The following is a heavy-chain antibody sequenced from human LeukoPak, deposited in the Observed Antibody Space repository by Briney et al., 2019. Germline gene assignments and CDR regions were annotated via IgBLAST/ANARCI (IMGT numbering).Heavy chain of an antibody. CDR1: GGSISSYY. J-gene: IGHJ4*02. CDR3: ARGGVITMVRGVIHPLPFDY. V-gene: IGHV4-59*01. D-gene: IGHD3-10*01. CDR2: IYYSGST. Sequence: SETLSLTCTVSGGSISSYYWSWIRQPPGKGLEWIGYIYYSGSTNYNPSLKSRVTISVDTSKNQFSLKLSSVTAADTAVYYCARGGVITMVRGVIHPLPFDYWGQGTLVTVSS.